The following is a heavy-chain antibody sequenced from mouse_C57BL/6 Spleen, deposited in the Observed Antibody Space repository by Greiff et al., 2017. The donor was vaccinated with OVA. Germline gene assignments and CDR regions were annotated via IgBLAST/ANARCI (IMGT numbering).Heavy chain of an antibody. CDR2: ISYDGSN. V-gene: IGHV3-6*01. CDR1: GYSITSGYY. CDR3: ARGGGYFDV. Sequence: EVQLQQSGPGLVKPSQSLSLTCSVTGYSITSGYYWNWIRQFPGNKLEWMGYISYDGSNNYNPSLKNRISITRDTSKNQFFLKLNSVTTEDTATYYCARGGGYFDVWGTGTTVTVSS. J-gene: IGHJ1*03.